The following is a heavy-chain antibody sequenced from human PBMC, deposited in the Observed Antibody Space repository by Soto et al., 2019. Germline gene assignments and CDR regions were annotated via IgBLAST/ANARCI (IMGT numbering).Heavy chain of an antibody. CDR3: ARWAWEPNYFYY. V-gene: IGHV4-39*01. CDR2: IYYSGST. CDR1: GGSISSSSYY. J-gene: IGHJ4*02. Sequence: QLQLQESGPGLVKPSETLSLTCTVSGGSISSSSYYWGWIRQPPGKGLEWIGSIYYSGSTYYNPSLKCRVTISVDTSKNQFSLKLSSVTAADTAVYYCARWAWEPNYFYYWGQGTLVTVSS. D-gene: IGHD1-26*01.